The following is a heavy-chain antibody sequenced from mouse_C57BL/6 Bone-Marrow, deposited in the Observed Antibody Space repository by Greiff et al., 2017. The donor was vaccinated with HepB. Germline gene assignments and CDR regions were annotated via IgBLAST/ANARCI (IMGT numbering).Heavy chain of an antibody. CDR2: INPGSGGT. V-gene: IGHV1-54*01. D-gene: IGHD2-4*01. CDR1: GYAFTNYL. CDR3: AYYDYDDGFDY. J-gene: IGHJ2*01. Sequence: VQRVESGAELVRPGTSVKVSCKASGYAFTNYLLEWVKQRPGQGLEWIGVINPGSGGTNYNAKFKGKATLTADKSSSTPYMHLSSLTSEDSAVYFCAYYDYDDGFDYWGQGTTRTVSS.